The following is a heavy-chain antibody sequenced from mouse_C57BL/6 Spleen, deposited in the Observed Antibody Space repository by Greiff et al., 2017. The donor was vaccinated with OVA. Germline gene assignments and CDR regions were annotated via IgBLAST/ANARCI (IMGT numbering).Heavy chain of an antibody. Sequence: EVQLVESGPGLVKPSQSLSLTCSVIGYSITSGYYWNWIRQFPGNKLEWMGYISYDGSNNYNPSLKNRISITRDTSKNQFFLKLNSVTTEDTATYYCARRLYFDYWGQGTTLTVSS. V-gene: IGHV3-6*01. CDR1: GYSITSGYY. J-gene: IGHJ2*01. CDR2: ISYDGSN. CDR3: ARRLYFDY.